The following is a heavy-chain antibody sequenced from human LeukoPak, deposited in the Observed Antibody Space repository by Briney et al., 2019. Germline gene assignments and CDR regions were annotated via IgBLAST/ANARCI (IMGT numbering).Heavy chain of an antibody. J-gene: IGHJ6*02. CDR1: GYTFTGYY. Sequence: GASVKVSCKSSGYTFTGYYIHWVRQAPGQGLEWMGWINPNSGGTDYAQKFCGWVTMTRDTSINTAYMELSRLTSDDTAVYYCARELPPGRGSNWYIGHYGMDVWGQGTTVTVSS. CDR3: ARELPPGRGSNWYIGHYGMDV. V-gene: IGHV1-2*04. CDR2: INPNSGGT. D-gene: IGHD6-13*01.